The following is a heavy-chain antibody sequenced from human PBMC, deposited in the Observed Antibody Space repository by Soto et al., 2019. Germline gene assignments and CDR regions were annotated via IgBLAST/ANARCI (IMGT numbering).Heavy chain of an antibody. CDR2: IYHSGST. V-gene: IGHV4-30-2*01. CDR1: GGSISSGGYS. Sequence: SETLSLTCAVSGGSISSGGYSWSWIRQPPGKGLEWIGYIYHSGSTYYNPSLKSRVTISVDRSKNQFSLKLSSVTAADTAVYYCARVEDDSSGYSFLFDYWGQGTLVTVSS. D-gene: IGHD3-22*01. J-gene: IGHJ4*02. CDR3: ARVEDDSSGYSFLFDY.